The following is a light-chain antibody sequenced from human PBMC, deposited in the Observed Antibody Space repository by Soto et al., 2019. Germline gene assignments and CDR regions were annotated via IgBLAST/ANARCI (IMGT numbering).Light chain of an antibody. CDR1: QGITNW. V-gene: IGKV1-12*01. J-gene: IGKJ4*01. CDR3: QQANSFPLT. CDR2: AAS. Sequence: DIQMTQSPSSVSASVGDRVTITCRASQGITNWLAWYQQKPGKAPKLLIYAASGLPSGVPSRFSGSGSGTDSTLTISSLQPEDFATYYCQQANSFPLTFGGGTKVEIK.